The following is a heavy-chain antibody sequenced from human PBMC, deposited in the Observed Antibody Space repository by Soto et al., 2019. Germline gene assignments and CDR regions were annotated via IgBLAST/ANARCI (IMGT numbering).Heavy chain of an antibody. V-gene: IGHV3-30*03. Sequence: ESGGGVVQPGGSLRLSCAASGFTINRNDMYWVRQAPGKGLEWVAVMSFDGNHQHYADSVKGRFTISRDNSKNTLSLEMNSLRRDDTAVYYCASCERFPRVGVDYYALDVWGQGTTVIVSS. CDR1: GFTINRND. CDR3: ASCERFPRVGVDYYALDV. CDR2: MSFDGNHQ. J-gene: IGHJ6*02. D-gene: IGHD3-3*01.